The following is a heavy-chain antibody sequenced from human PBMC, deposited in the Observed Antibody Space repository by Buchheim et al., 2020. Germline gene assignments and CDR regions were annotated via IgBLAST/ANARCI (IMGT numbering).Heavy chain of an antibody. CDR3: ARHHHIAARPGWFDP. V-gene: IGHV4-39*01. CDR1: GGSISSSSYY. J-gene: IGHJ5*02. D-gene: IGHD6-6*01. CDR2: IYYSGST. Sequence: QLQLQESGPGLVKPSETLSLTCTVSGGSISSSSYYWGWIRQPPGKGLEWIGSIYYSGSTYYNPSLKSRVTISVDTSKNQFSLKLSSVTAADTAVYYCARHHHIAARPGWFDPWGQGTL.